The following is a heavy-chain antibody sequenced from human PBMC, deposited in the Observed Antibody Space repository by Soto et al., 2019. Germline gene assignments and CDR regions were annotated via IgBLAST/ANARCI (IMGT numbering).Heavy chain of an antibody. V-gene: IGHV3-7*01. J-gene: IGHJ2*01. CDR2: IKQDGSEK. Sequence: EVQLVESGGGLVQPGASLRLSCTASGLTFSIYWMSWVRQAPGKGLEWVANIKQDGSEKNYVGSVKGRFTVSRDNAENSVYLQMNSLRAEDTAVYYCAKHHAYNSPGSFFDLWGRGTLVTVSS. CDR1: GLTFSIYW. D-gene: IGHD1-26*01. CDR3: AKHHAYNSPGSFFDL.